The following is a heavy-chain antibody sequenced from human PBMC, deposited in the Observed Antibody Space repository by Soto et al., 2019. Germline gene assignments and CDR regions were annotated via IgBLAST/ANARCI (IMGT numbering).Heavy chain of an antibody. J-gene: IGHJ5*02. V-gene: IGHV3-73*01. CDR3: TRWCSSCGVGRLDP. CDR1: GFTFSSFA. CDR2: IRSKANSYAT. D-gene: IGHD2-8*01. Sequence: EVQLVESGGGLVQPGGSLKLSCAASGFTFSSFAMYWVRQASGKGLEWVGRIRSKANSYATEYAASVKGRFTISRDDSKNTAYLQMNSLETEDTAVYYCTRWCSSCGVGRLDPWGQGTLVTVSS.